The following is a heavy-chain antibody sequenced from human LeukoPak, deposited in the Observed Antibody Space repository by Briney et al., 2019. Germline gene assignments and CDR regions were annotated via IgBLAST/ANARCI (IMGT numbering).Heavy chain of an antibody. J-gene: IGHJ4*02. CDR1: GGSFSGYY. CDR3: ARQDRYSSSWYN. D-gene: IGHD6-13*01. V-gene: IGHV4-34*01. CDR2: INHSGST. Sequence: PSETLSLTCAVYGGSFSGYYWSWIRQPPGKGLEWIGEINHSGSTNYNPSLKSRVTISVDTSKNQFSLKLSSVTAADTAVYYCARQDRYSSSWYNWGQGTLVTVSS.